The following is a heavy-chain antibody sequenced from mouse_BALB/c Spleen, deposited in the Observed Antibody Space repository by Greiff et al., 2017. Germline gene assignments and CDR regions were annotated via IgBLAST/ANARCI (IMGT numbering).Heavy chain of an antibody. Sequence: EVMLVESGGGLVQPGGSRKLSCAASGFTFSSFGMHWVRQAPEKGLEWVAYISSGSSTIYYADTVKGRFTISRDNPKNTLFLQMTSLRSDDTAMYYCARNNGSSPYYYAMDYWGQGTSVTVSA. CDR1: GFTFSSFG. V-gene: IGHV5-17*02. J-gene: IGHJ4*01. D-gene: IGHD1-1*01. CDR3: ARNNGSSPYYYAMDY. CDR2: ISSGSSTI.